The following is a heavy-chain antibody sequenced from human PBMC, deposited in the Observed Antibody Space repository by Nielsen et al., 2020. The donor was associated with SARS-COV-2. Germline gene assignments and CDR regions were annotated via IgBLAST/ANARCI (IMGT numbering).Heavy chain of an antibody. CDR2: VYRTGRT. CDR3: ARHSGVRGVMDY. CDR1: GGTITSKNYY. D-gene: IGHD3-10*01. V-gene: IGHV4-39*01. Sequence: SETLSLTCSLSGGTITSKNYYWGWIRQPPGQGLEWLGAVYRTGRTYYSPSHNSRVTISVETSKNQLSLRLTSVTAADTALYYCARHSGVRGVMDYWGQGILVTVSS. J-gene: IGHJ4*02.